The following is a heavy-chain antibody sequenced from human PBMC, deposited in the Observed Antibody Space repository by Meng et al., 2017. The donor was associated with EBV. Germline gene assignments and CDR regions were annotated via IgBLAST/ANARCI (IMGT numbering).Heavy chain of an antibody. Sequence: QGQPGDAVGSLAQPGKALRLSCGSSVFTCGRSGVRWFRQAPVKWLEWVAVYWYDATNKYYGDSTKGRFTISRDNSKNTLYLQMNSLAADVTSVYYCATAGNYEGYVDYWGQGTLVTVSS. J-gene: IGHJ4*02. CDR2: YWYDATNK. D-gene: IGHD4-11*01. CDR3: ATAGNYEGYVDY. CDR1: VFTCGRSG. V-gene: IGHV3-33*01.